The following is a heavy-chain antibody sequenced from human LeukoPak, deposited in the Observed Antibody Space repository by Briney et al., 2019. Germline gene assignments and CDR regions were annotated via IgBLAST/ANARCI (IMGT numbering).Heavy chain of an antibody. CDR2: ISGGGTST. CDR3: AKAVMITFGGVIVPDAFDV. Sequence: GGSLRLSCAASGFIFSSYAMSWVRQAPGKGLEWVSAISGGGTSTYYADSVKGRFTISRDNSKTSVDLQMNSLGAEDTAVHYCAKAVMITFGGVIVPDAFDVWGQGTMVTVSS. CDR1: GFIFSSYA. V-gene: IGHV3-23*01. D-gene: IGHD3-16*02. J-gene: IGHJ3*01.